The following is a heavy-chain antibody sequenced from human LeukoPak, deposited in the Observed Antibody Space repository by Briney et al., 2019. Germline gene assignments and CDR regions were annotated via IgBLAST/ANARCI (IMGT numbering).Heavy chain of an antibody. D-gene: IGHD6-19*01. CDR2: ITPSGGST. CDR3: ARDQGRWLVRTFDY. V-gene: IGHV1-46*01. J-gene: IGHJ4*02. Sequence: ASVKVSCKASGYTFTNYYMHWVRQAPGQGLEWLGLITPSGGSTWYAQKFQGRVTMTRGMSTSTDYMELSSLRSEDTAVYYCARDQGRWLVRTFDYWGQGTLVTVSS. CDR1: GYTFTNYY.